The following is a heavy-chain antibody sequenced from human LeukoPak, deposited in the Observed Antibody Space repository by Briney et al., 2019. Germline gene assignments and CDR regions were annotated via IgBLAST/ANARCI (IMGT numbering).Heavy chain of an antibody. Sequence: GGSLRLSCAASGFTFSSYSMNWVRQAPGKGLEWVSSISSSSSYIYYADSVKGRFTISRDNAKNSLYLQMNSLRAEDTAVYYCARDSVIAAAGTHDYWGQGTLVTVSS. CDR1: GFTFSSYS. V-gene: IGHV3-21*01. CDR2: ISSSSSYI. CDR3: ARDSVIAAAGTHDY. J-gene: IGHJ4*02. D-gene: IGHD6-13*01.